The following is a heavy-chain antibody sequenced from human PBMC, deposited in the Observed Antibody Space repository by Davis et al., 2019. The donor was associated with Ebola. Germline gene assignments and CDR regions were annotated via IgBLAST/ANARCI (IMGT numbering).Heavy chain of an antibody. CDR2: ISSSSNYI. J-gene: IGHJ4*02. CDR1: GFTFSSNS. D-gene: IGHD5-24*01. V-gene: IGHV3-21*01. Sequence: GGSLRLSCAASGFTFSSNSMNWVRQAPGKGLEWVSFISSSSNYIYYADSVKGRFTVSRDNAKNSLYLQMNSLRAEDTAVYYCARVRWGYWGQGTLVTVSS. CDR3: ARVRWGY.